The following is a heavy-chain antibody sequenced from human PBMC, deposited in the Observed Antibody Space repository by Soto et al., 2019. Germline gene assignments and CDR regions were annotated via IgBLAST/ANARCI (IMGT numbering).Heavy chain of an antibody. V-gene: IGHV3-33*08. CDR2: IWYHGNGM. D-gene: IGHD1-20*01. Sequence: GGSLRLSCAASGFTFSNYAMSWVRQAPGKGLEWVAVIWYHGNGMYYADSVKGRFTISRDNPKNTLYLQMNNLRAEDTAVYYCARYNTGHSDYWGQGTLVTVSS. J-gene: IGHJ4*02. CDR3: ARYNTGHSDY. CDR1: GFTFSNYA.